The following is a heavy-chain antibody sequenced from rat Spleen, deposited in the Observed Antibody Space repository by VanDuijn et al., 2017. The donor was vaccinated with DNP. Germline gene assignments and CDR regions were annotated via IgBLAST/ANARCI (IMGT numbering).Heavy chain of an antibody. CDR1: GFNFSNYD. J-gene: IGHJ4*01. CDR3: ARHASPHGRYAMDA. Sequence: EVQLVESGGGLVQPGRSLKFSCAASGFNFSNYDMAWVRQAPTKGLEWVASISTGGGNTYYRDSVKGRFTISRDNAKSTLYLQMDSLRSEETATYYCARHASPHGRYAMDAWGQGTSVTVSS. V-gene: IGHV5S11*01. D-gene: IGHD3-1*01. CDR2: ISTGGGNT.